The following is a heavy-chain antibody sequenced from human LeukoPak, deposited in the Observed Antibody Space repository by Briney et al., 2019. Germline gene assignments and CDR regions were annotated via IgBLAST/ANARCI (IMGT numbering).Heavy chain of an antibody. CDR3: ARPYDTSGYYNYYLDY. V-gene: IGHV1-18*04. CDR1: GYTFTSYF. Sequence: ASVKVSCKASGYTFTSYFMHWVRQAPGQGLEWMGWISAYNVNTNYAQKFQGRVTMTTDTSTSTAYMELRSLKSDDTAVYFCARPYDTSGYYNYYLDYWGQGTLVTVSS. CDR2: ISAYNVNT. D-gene: IGHD3-22*01. J-gene: IGHJ4*02.